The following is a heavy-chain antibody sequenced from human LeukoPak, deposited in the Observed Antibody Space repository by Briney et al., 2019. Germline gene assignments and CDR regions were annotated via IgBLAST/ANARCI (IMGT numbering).Heavy chain of an antibody. CDR1: GGSVSSGSYY. CDR3: ARGDDSSGYPDLFDY. V-gene: IGHV4-61*01. D-gene: IGHD3-22*01. CDR2: ISYSGST. Sequence: SEPLSLTCTVSGGSVSSGSYYWSWIRQPPGKGLVWIGYISYSGSTKYNPSLKSRVTMSLDTSKNQFSLKVSSVTAADTAVYSCARGDDSSGYPDLFDYWGQGTLVTVS. J-gene: IGHJ4*02.